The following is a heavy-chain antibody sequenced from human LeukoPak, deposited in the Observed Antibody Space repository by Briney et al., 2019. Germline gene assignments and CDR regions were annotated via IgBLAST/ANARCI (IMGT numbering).Heavy chain of an antibody. CDR1: GFTFGDYA. V-gene: IGHV3-49*04. Sequence: PGRSLRLSCTASGFTFGDYAMSWVRQAPGKGLEWVGFIRSKAYGGTTEYAASVKGRFTISRDDSKSIAYLQMNSLRAEDTAVYYCARDSTFLLWFGVLDYWGQGTLVTVSS. D-gene: IGHD3-10*01. J-gene: IGHJ4*02. CDR2: IRSKAYGGTT. CDR3: ARDSTFLLWFGVLDY.